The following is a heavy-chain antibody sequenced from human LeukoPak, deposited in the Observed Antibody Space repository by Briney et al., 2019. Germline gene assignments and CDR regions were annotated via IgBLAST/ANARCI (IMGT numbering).Heavy chain of an antibody. Sequence: ASVKVSCMASGYTFNGHFIHWVRQATGQGLEWMGWMNPNSGNTGYAQKFQGRVTMTRNTSISTAYMELSSLRSEDTAVYYCARGRSMIVAPRGFDPWGQGTLVTVSS. CDR2: MNPNSGNT. V-gene: IGHV1-8*02. D-gene: IGHD3-22*01. CDR1: GYTFNGHF. CDR3: ARGRSMIVAPRGFDP. J-gene: IGHJ5*02.